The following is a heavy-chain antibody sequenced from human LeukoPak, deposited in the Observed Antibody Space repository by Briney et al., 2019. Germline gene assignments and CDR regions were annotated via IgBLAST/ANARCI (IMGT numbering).Heavy chain of an antibody. CDR2: INHSGST. J-gene: IGHJ4*02. CDR1: GGSFSGYY. CDR3: ARCTMVRGVSDY. V-gene: IGHV4-34*01. D-gene: IGHD3-10*01. Sequence: SETLSLTCAVYGGSFSGYYWSWIRQPPGKGLEWIGEINHSGSTNYNPSLKSRVTISADTSKNQFSLKLSSVTAADTAVYYCARCTMVRGVSDYWGQGTLVTVSS.